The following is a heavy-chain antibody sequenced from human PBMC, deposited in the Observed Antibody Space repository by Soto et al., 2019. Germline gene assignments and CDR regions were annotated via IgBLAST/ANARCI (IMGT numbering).Heavy chain of an antibody. J-gene: IGHJ4*02. CDR1: GGAISSGTNY. D-gene: IGHD2-8*01. CDR2: IYFRGST. V-gene: IGHV4-39*01. CDR3: ARMGYATGWYHFDY. Sequence: QLHLQESGPGLVEPSETLSLTCSVSGGAISSGTNYWGWVRRAPGKGLEWIGNIYFRGSTYYTPSLKSRVTIAIDTSKNQFSLKLRSVTAADTAVYYCARMGYATGWYHFDYWGQGARVTVSS.